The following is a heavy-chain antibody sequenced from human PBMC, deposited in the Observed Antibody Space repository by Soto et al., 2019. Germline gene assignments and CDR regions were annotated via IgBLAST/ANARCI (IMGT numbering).Heavy chain of an antibody. J-gene: IGHJ4*02. CDR1: GGTFSNYA. CDR2: IIPIFGTP. Sequence: QVLLVQSGAEVKKPGSSVKVSCKASGGTFSNYAITWVRQAPGQGLEWMGGIIPIFGTPNYAQKFQGRVTNTADESTSTAYMELSSLKSEDTAVYYCARVHYEYIWGAYSHWGQGTLVTVSS. D-gene: IGHD3-16*01. CDR3: ARVHYEYIWGAYSH. V-gene: IGHV1-69*01.